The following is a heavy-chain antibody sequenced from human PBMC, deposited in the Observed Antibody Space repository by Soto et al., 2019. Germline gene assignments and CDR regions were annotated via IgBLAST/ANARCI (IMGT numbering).Heavy chain of an antibody. Sequence: PSETLSLTCTVSGGSVSSGSYYWSWIRQPPGKGLEWIGYIYYSGSTNYNPSLKSRVTISVDTSKNQFSLKLSSVTAADTTVYYCARGDYYDSSGYYPDFDYWGQGTLVTVSS. J-gene: IGHJ4*02. CDR1: GGSVSSGSYY. CDR2: IYYSGST. CDR3: ARGDYYDSSGYYPDFDY. V-gene: IGHV4-61*01. D-gene: IGHD3-22*01.